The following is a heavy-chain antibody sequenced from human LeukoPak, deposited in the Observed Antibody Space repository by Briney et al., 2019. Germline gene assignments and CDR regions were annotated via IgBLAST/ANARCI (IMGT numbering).Heavy chain of an antibody. CDR3: VRGYSYGWFDP. CDR2: ISGSGGST. D-gene: IGHD5-18*01. V-gene: IGHV3-23*01. Sequence: GGSLRLSCAASGFTFSSYAMSWVRQAPGKGLGWVSTISGSGGSTHYADSVKGRFTISRDNSKNTLYLQMNSLRADDTAVYYCVRGYSYGWFDPWGQGTLVTVSS. CDR1: GFTFSSYA. J-gene: IGHJ5*02.